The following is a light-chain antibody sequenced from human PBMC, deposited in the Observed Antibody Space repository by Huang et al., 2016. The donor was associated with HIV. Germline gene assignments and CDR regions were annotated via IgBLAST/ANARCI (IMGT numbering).Light chain of an antibody. V-gene: IGKV4-1*01. CDR2: WAS. CDR1: QSLLSTSNNKNT. CDR3: QQYFTTRRT. Sequence: IVMTQSPDSLAVSLGERATINCKSSQSLLSTSNNKNTLAWYQQKPGQALKLLIYWASTRASGVPDRFSGSGSGPDFSLTISSLQAEDVAVYYCQQYFTTRRTFGPGTKVDIK. J-gene: IGKJ3*01.